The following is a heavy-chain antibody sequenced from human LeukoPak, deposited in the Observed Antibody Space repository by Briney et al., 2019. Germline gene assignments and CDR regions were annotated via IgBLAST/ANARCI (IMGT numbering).Heavy chain of an antibody. Sequence: GGPLRLSCAASGFTFSGYAMSWVRQAPGKGLVWVSRINSDGSSTSYADSVKGRFTISRDNAKNTLYLQMNSLRAEDTAVYYCARDLDLRAGNPNQIWGQGTMVTVSS. J-gene: IGHJ3*02. D-gene: IGHD1-14*01. CDR1: GFTFSGYA. CDR2: INSDGSST. V-gene: IGHV3-74*01. CDR3: ARDLDLRAGNPNQI.